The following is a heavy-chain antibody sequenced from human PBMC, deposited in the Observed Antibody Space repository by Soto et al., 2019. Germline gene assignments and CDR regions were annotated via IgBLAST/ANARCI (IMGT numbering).Heavy chain of an antibody. CDR2: ISAGNGNT. J-gene: IGHJ4*02. V-gene: IGHV1-3*01. Sequence: QVQLVQSGAEVKKPGASVNVSCKASGYTLTSYTMHWVRQAPGQRLEWMGWISAGNGNTKYSQKFQGRLTITRDTSASTAYMVLSSLKCEDTAVYYCARDYGDYFVYWGQGTLVTVSS. D-gene: IGHD4-17*01. CDR3: ARDYGDYFVY. CDR1: GYTLTSYT.